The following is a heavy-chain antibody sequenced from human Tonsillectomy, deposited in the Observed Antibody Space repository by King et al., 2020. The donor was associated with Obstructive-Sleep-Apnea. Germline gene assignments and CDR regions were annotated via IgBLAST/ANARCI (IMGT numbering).Heavy chain of an antibody. V-gene: IGHV2-5*02. Sequence: ITLKESGPTLVKPTQSLTLTCTFSGFSLSTSGVGVGWIRQPPGKALEWLAHIYWDDDKRYSPSLKSRLTITKDTSKNQVVLTMTDMDPMDTATYYCAHWGPSNVLLIFGEIPWGYWGQGALVTVSS. CDR3: AHWGPSNVLLIFGEIPWGY. CDR1: GFSLSTSGVG. J-gene: IGHJ1*01. CDR2: IYWDDDK. D-gene: IGHD3-10*01.